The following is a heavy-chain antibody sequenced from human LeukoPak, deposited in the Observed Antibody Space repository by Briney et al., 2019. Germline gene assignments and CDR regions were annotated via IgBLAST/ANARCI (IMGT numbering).Heavy chain of an antibody. CDR2: IWYDGSNK. J-gene: IGHJ4*02. CDR1: GFTFSSYG. D-gene: IGHD2-2*01. Sequence: GRSLRLSCAASGFTFSSYGRHWVRQAPGKGLEWVAVIWYDGSNKYYADSVKGRFTISRNNSKNTLYMQMNSLRAEDTAVYYCAREDSTAATFDYWGQGTLVTVSS. CDR3: AREDSTAATFDY. V-gene: IGHV3-33*01.